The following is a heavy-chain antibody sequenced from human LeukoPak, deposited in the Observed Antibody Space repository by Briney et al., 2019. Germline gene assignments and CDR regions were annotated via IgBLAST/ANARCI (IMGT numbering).Heavy chain of an antibody. V-gene: IGHV1-18*01. CDR2: INTYNGNT. Sequence: ASVKVSCKASGYTFTSYGISWVRRAPGQGLEWMGWINTYNGNTIYAQRLQGRVTMTTDTSTSTAYMDLRSLRSDDTAVYYCARDLVHHRLLDTVYNWFDPWGQGTLVTVSS. J-gene: IGHJ5*02. CDR1: GYTFTSYG. CDR3: ARDLVHHRLLDTVYNWFDP.